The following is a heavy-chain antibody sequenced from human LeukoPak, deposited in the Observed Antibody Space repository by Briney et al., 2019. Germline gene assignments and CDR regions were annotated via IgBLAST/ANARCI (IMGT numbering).Heavy chain of an antibody. V-gene: IGHV1-18*01. J-gene: IGHJ4*02. CDR1: GYTFTSYG. Sequence: ASVKVSCKASGYTFTSYGISWVRQAPGQGLERMGWISAYNGNTNYAQKLQGRVTMTTDTSTSTAYMELRSLRSDDTAVYYCARVERRLFIRETNFDYWGQGTLVTVSS. CDR3: ARVERRLFIRETNFDY. CDR2: ISAYNGNT. D-gene: IGHD5-12*01.